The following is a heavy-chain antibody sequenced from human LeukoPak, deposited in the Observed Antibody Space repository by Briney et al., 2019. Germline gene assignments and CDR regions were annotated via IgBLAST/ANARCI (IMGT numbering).Heavy chain of an antibody. CDR3: AKLDGGGWYLLESDY. D-gene: IGHD6-19*01. Sequence: PGGSLRLSCAASGFTFSSYGMHWVRQAPGKGLEWVAVISYDGSNKYYADSVKGRFTNSRDNSKNTLYLQMNSLRAEDTAVYYCAKLDGGGWYLLESDYWGQGTLVTVSS. CDR2: ISYDGSNK. CDR1: GFTFSSYG. J-gene: IGHJ4*02. V-gene: IGHV3-30*18.